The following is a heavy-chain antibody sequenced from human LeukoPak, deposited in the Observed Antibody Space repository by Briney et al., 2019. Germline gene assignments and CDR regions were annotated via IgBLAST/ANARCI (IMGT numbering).Heavy chain of an antibody. V-gene: IGHV3-66*01. CDR3: VRSGYYTYQYYYMDV. CDR2: IYSGGST. J-gene: IGHJ6*03. Sequence: PGGSLRLSCAASGFTVSSNYMSWVRQAPGKGLEWVSVIYSGGSTYYADSVKGRLTISRDNSKNTLYLQMNSLRAEDTAVYYCVRSGYYTYQYYYMDVWGKGTTVTVSS. D-gene: IGHD3-3*01. CDR1: GFTVSSNY.